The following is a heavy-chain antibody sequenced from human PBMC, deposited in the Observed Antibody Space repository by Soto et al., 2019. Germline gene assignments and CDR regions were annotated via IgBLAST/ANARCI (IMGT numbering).Heavy chain of an antibody. CDR2: ISASGGIT. CDR3: AKDPWEMSGWDAWFDS. J-gene: IGHJ5*01. CDR1: GFTFSSYA. Sequence: EVQLLESGGDLVQPGGSLRLSCAASGFTFSSYAINWVRQARGQGLEWVSGISASGGITYYADSVKGRFTISRDTSKHTLFLQMNSLRAEYTAVYDCAKDPWEMSGWDAWFDSWGPGTLVTVSS. D-gene: IGHD6-19*01. V-gene: IGHV3-23*01.